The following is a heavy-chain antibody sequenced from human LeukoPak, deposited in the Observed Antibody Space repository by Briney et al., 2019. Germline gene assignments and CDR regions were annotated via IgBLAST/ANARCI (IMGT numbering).Heavy chain of an antibody. D-gene: IGHD6-19*01. J-gene: IGHJ4*02. Sequence: GGSLRLSCAASGILFSDYYMSWIRQAPGKGLEWVSYISNSDSSIYYADSVKGRFTISRDNANKSLFLQMNSLKTEDTAVYYCTRDDSWQWLVPPFDYWGQGTLVTVSS. CDR2: ISNSDSSI. CDR3: TRDDSWQWLVPPFDY. V-gene: IGHV3-11*01. CDR1: GILFSDYY.